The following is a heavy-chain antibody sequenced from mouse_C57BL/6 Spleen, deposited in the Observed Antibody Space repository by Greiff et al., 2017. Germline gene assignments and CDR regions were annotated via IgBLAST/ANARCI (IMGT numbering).Heavy chain of an antibody. CDR1: GYAFSSSW. D-gene: IGHD2-5*01. V-gene: IGHV1-82*01. Sequence: QVQLQQSGPELVKPGASVKISCKASGYAFSSSWMNWVKQRPGKGLEWIGRIYPGDGDTNYNGKFKGKATLTADKSSSTAYMQLSSLTSEDSAVYFCARENYSNYYAMDDWGQGTSVTVSS. J-gene: IGHJ4*01. CDR2: IYPGDGDT. CDR3: ARENYSNYYAMDD.